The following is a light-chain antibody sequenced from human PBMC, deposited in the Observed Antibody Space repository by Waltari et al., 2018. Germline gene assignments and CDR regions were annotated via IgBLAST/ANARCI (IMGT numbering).Light chain of an antibody. V-gene: IGKV1-5*03. Sequence: DIQMTQSPSTLSASVVDRVTITCRASQTISSRLAWYQQKPGKAPKVLISKASTLESGVPSRFSGSGFGTEFTLTITSLQPDDFATYYCQHYNNYPLTFAGGTRVEIK. J-gene: IGKJ4*01. CDR2: KAS. CDR3: QHYNNYPLT. CDR1: QTISSR.